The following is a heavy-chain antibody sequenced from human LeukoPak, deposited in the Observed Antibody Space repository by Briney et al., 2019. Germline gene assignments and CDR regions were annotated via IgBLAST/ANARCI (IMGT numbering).Heavy chain of an antibody. V-gene: IGHV3-48*02. Sequence: GGSLRLSCAASGFTFSSYSMNWVRQAPGKGLEWVSYISSSSSTIYYADSVKGRFTISRDNAKNSLYLQMNSLRDEDTAVYYCARDHSSTYYYDSSGYYHLDYWGQGTLVTVSS. J-gene: IGHJ4*02. CDR3: ARDHSSTYYYDSSGYYHLDY. CDR2: ISSSSSTI. CDR1: GFTFSSYS. D-gene: IGHD3-22*01.